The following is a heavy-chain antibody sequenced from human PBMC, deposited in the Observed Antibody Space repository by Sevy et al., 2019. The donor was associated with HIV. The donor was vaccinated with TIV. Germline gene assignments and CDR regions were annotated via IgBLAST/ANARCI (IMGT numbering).Heavy chain of an antibody. J-gene: IGHJ4*02. CDR1: GYTFTSYG. V-gene: IGHV1-18*04. D-gene: IGHD1-26*01. Sequence: ASVKVSCKASGYTFTSYGISWVRQAPGQGLEWMGWISAYNGNTNYAQKLQGRVTMTTDTSTGTAYMELRSLGSDDTAVYYCAREGSGSYLPPSDYWGQGTLVTVSS. CDR2: ISAYNGNT. CDR3: AREGSGSYLPPSDY.